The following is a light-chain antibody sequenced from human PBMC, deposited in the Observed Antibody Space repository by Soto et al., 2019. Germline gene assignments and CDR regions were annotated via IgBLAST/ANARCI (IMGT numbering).Light chain of an antibody. Sequence: ETVLTQSPATLSVSPGERATFSCKASQSVTTNLAWYQQTPGQVPRLLIYGASTRASGIPARFSGSGSGTEFTLSISRLQSEDFAIYHCQQYNSWPHTFGQGTKLEIK. CDR2: GAS. CDR3: QQYNSWPHT. CDR1: QSVTTN. V-gene: IGKV3-15*01. J-gene: IGKJ2*01.